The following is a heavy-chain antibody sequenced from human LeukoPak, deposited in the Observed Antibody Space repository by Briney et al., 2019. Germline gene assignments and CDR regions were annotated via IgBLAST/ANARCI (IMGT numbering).Heavy chain of an antibody. CDR3: ARLGTYGDYPNPYYYYYYYMDV. D-gene: IGHD4-17*01. CDR2: INPNGGST. V-gene: IGHV1-46*01. Sequence: ASVKVSCKASGYTFTSYYMHWVRQAPGQGLEWMGIINPNGGSTSYAQKFQGRVTMTRDTSTSTVYMELSSLRSEDTAVYYCARLGTYGDYPNPYYYYYYYMDVWGKGTTVSVSS. J-gene: IGHJ6*03. CDR1: GYTFTSYY.